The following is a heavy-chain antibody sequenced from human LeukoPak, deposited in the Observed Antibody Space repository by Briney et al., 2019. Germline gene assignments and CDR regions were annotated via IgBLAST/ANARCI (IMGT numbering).Heavy chain of an antibody. CDR1: GYRFTSYW. V-gene: IGHV5-51*01. J-gene: IGHJ4*02. D-gene: IGHD4-11*01. CDR3: ARVAREGAYSNYVDY. CDR2: IYPGDSDT. Sequence: GESLKISCKGSGYRFTSYWIGWVRQMPGKGLEWMGIIYPGDSDTRYSPSFQGQVTISADKSISTAYLQWSSLKASDTAMYYCARVAREGAYSNYVDYWGQGTLVTVSS.